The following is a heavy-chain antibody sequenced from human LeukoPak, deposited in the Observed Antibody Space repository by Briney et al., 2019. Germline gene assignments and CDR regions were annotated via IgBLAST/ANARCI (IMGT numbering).Heavy chain of an antibody. J-gene: IGHJ4*02. Sequence: GRSLRLSCAASGFTFDDYAMHWVRQAPGKGLEWVSAISGSGGSTYYADSVKGRFTISRDNSKNTLYLQMNSLRAEDTAVYYCAKDLGRLTTVTTNYFDYWGQGTLVTVSS. CDR2: ISGSGGST. CDR1: GFTFDDYA. CDR3: AKDLGRLTTVTTNYFDY. D-gene: IGHD4-17*01. V-gene: IGHV3-23*01.